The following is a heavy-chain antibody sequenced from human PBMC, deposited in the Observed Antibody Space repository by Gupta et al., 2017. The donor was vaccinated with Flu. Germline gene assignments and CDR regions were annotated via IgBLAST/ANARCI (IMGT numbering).Heavy chain of an antibody. V-gene: IGHV1-46*01. CDR2: INPSGGST. CDR1: GYTFTSYY. J-gene: IGHJ5*02. D-gene: IGHD1-26*01. CDR3: ARHPLNSIVGWELPPAGAGWFDP. Sequence: QMQLVQSGAEVKKPGASVKVSCKASGYTFTSYYMHWVRQAPGQGLEWMGIINPSGGSTSYAQKFQGRVTMTRDTSTSTVYMELSSLRSEDTAVYYCARHPLNSIVGWELPPAGAGWFDPWGQGTLVTVSS.